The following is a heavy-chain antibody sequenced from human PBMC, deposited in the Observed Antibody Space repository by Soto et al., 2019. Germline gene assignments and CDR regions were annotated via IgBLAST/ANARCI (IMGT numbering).Heavy chain of an antibody. CDR1: GLSHNTNGMG. CDR2: IYWNDA. D-gene: IGHD3-16*01. CDR3: PNSHWVFGGVPRLAY. Sequence: SGPKPGNPTQTLTLKCTSSGLSHNTNGMGVAWIRQPPGKALEWLALIYWNDARYSPSLNSRLTITKDTSKKQVVLTMTNMDPVDTAKYSCPNSHWVFGGVPRLAYWGKGTPVPVSS. V-gene: IGHV2-5*01. J-gene: IGHJ4*02.